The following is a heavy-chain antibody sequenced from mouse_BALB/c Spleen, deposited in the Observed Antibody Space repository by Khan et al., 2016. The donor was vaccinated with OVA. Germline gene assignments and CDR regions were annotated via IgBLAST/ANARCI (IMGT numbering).Heavy chain of an antibody. D-gene: IGHD2-3*01. CDR1: GYSITSDYA. CDR2: IRSSGST. Sequence: EVELVESGPGLVKPSQSLSLTCTVTGYSITSDYAWNWIRQFPGNKLEWMGYIRSSGSTNYNPALQSRLSITRDTSKNQFCLQLNAVTTEDTATYYCGRDGCRYNDAMDYWGQGTSVTVSS. CDR3: GRDGCRYNDAMDY. V-gene: IGHV3-2*02. J-gene: IGHJ4*01.